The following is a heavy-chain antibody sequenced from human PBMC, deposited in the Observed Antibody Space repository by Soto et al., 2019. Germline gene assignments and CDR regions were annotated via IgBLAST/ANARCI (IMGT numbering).Heavy chain of an antibody. CDR3: ARGLYCSGGSCYRATDFDY. V-gene: IGHV1-18*04. J-gene: IGHJ4*02. CDR1: GYTFTSYG. Sequence: GASVKVSCKASGYTFTSYGISWVRQAPGQGLEWMGWISAYNGNTNYAQKLQGRVTMTTDTSTSTAYMELRSLRSDDTAVYYCARGLYCSGGSCYRATDFDYWGQGTLVIVSS. CDR2: ISAYNGNT. D-gene: IGHD2-15*01.